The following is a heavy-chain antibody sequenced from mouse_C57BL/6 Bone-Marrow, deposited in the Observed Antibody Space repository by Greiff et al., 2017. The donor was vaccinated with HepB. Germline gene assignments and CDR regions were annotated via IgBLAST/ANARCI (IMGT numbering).Heavy chain of an antibody. Sequence: QVQLKQSGPELVKPGASVKISCKASGYAFSSSWMNWVKQRPGKGLEWIGRIYPGDGDTNYNGKFKGKATLTADKSSSTAYMQLSSLTSEDSAVYFCARREITAWFAYWGQGTLVTVSA. CDR2: IYPGDGDT. J-gene: IGHJ3*01. D-gene: IGHD1-1*01. CDR1: GYAFSSSW. V-gene: IGHV1-82*01. CDR3: ARREITAWFAY.